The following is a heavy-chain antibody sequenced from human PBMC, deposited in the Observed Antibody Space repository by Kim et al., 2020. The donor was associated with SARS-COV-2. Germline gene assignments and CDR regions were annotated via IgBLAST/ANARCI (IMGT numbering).Heavy chain of an antibody. CDR2: IIPIFGTA. V-gene: IGHV1-69*13. Sequence: SVKVSCKASGGTFSSYAISWVRQAPGQGLEWMGGIIPIFGTANYAQKFQGRVTITADESTSTAYMELSSLRSEDTAVYYCARVEMKSSSWFRDYYYGMDVWGQGTTVTVSS. D-gene: IGHD6-13*01. CDR3: ARVEMKSSSWFRDYYYGMDV. CDR1: GGTFSSYA. J-gene: IGHJ6*02.